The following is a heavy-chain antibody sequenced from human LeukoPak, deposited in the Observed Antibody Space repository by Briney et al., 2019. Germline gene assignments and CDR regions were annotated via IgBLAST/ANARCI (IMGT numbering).Heavy chain of an antibody. Sequence: PGGSLRPSFAAPWFTVNNNYMNLVPQAPGKGLEWVSVIYSGGSTYYADSVKGRFTISRDNSKNTLYLQMNSLRAEDTAVYYCARGLYYFDYWGQGTLVTVSS. CDR3: ARGLYYFDY. D-gene: IGHD3/OR15-3a*01. CDR2: IYSGGST. J-gene: IGHJ4*02. V-gene: IGHV3-53*01. CDR1: WFTVNNNY.